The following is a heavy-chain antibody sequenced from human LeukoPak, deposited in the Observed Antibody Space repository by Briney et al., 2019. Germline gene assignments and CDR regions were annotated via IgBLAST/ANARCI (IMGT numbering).Heavy chain of an antibody. CDR1: GFTFSCYA. CDR2: ISYDGSNK. CDR3: ARLSGDDAFDI. J-gene: IGHJ3*02. V-gene: IGHV3-30*07. D-gene: IGHD3-10*01. Sequence: GGSLRLSCAASGFTFSCYAMHWVRQAPGKGLEWVAVISYDGSNKYYADSVKGRFTISRDNAKNSLYLQMNSLRAEDTAVYYCARLSGDDAFDIWGQGTMVTVSS.